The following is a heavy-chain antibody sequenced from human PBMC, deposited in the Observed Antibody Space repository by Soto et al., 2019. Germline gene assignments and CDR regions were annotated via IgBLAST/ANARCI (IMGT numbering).Heavy chain of an antibody. CDR1: GGSISSSSYY. Sequence: SETLSLTCTVSGGSISSSSYYWGWIRQPPGKGLEWIGSIYYSGSTYYNPSLKSRVTISVDTSKNQFSRKLSSVTAADTAAYYCARTKASWIQLWFSPPFDYWGQGTLVTVSS. D-gene: IGHD5-18*01. V-gene: IGHV4-39*01. CDR2: IYYSGST. CDR3: ARTKASWIQLWFSPPFDY. J-gene: IGHJ4*02.